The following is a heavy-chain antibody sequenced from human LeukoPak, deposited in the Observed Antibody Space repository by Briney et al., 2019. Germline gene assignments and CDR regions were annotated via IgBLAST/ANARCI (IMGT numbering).Heavy chain of an antibody. Sequence: PQASVKVSCKASGGTFSSYAISWVRQAPGQGLEWMGGIIPIFGTANYAQKFQGRVTITAGESTSTAYMELSSLRSEDTAVYYCARDRTDGEGSNWFDPWGQGTLVTVSS. CDR1: GGTFSSYA. CDR2: IIPIFGTA. CDR3: ARDRTDGEGSNWFDP. V-gene: IGHV1-69*13. D-gene: IGHD3-10*01. J-gene: IGHJ5*02.